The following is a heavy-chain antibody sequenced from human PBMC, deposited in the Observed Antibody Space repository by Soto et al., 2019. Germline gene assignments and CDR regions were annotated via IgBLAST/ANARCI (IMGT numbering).Heavy chain of an antibody. D-gene: IGHD6-19*01. CDR2: IIAYNGNT. Sequence: ASVKFSCKASGYTFTSYGINWVREAPGQGLEWMGLIIAYNGNTNYVQKIQGRVIMTTDTSTSTAYMELNNLRPEDTAVYYCARDVAVAGTDYFFGLAVWGQGTTVTVSS. V-gene: IGHV1-18*01. CDR1: GYTFTSYG. CDR3: ARDVAVAGTDYFFGLAV. J-gene: IGHJ6*02.